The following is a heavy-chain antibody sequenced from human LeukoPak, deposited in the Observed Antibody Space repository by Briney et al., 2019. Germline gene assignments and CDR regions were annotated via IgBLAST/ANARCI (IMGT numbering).Heavy chain of an antibody. Sequence: KPSETLSLTCTVSGGSIGSYYWSWIRQPAGKGLEWIGRIYTSGSTNYNPSLKSRVTISVDTSKNQFSLKLSSVTAADTAVYYCARDGENPYYYYYYMDVWGKGTTVTVSS. D-gene: IGHD3-10*01. J-gene: IGHJ6*03. CDR1: GGSIGSYY. CDR3: ARDGENPYYYYYYMDV. V-gene: IGHV4-4*07. CDR2: IYTSGST.